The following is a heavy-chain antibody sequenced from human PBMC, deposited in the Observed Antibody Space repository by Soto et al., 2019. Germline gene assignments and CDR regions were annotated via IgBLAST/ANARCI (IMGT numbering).Heavy chain of an antibody. CDR3: AKDTKTVTRAFDY. D-gene: IGHD4-17*01. V-gene: IGHV3-30*18. CDR1: GFTFSSYG. CDR2: ISYDGSNK. J-gene: IGHJ4*02. Sequence: QVQLVESGGGVVQPGRSLRLSCAASGFTFSSYGMHWARQAPGKGLEWVAVISYDGSNKYYADSVKGRFTISRDNSKNTLYLQMNSLRAEDTAVYYCAKDTKTVTRAFDYWGQGTLVTVSS.